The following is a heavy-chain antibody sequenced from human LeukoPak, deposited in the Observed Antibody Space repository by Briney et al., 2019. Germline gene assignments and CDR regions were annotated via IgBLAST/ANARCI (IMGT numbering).Heavy chain of an antibody. D-gene: IGHD3-22*01. V-gene: IGHV4-59*01. J-gene: IGHJ6*02. CDR3: ARAPRGESDAASGFYGMDV. CDR1: GGSISTYY. Sequence: SETLSLTCSVSGGSISTYYWTWIRQTPGKGLEWIGYSHYSGSNNYNPSLKSRVTISVDTSKNQFSLRLNSVTAADTAIYYCARAPRGESDAASGFYGMDVWGQGTTVTVSS. CDR2: SHYSGSN.